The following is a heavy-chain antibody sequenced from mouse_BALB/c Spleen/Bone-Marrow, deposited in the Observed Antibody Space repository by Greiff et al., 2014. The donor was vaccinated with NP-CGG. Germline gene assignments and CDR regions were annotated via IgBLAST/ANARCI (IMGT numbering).Heavy chain of an antibody. Sequence: VQLQQSGPELVKPGASPKISCKTSGYSFTGYTLYWVKQSHGKNLQWIGLINPYNGDTNYNQKFKDKATLTVDRSSSTAYMELLSLTSEDSVVYYCARSGRPFAMDYWGQGTSVTVSS. J-gene: IGHJ4*01. D-gene: IGHD2-12*01. CDR3: ARSGRPFAMDY. CDR1: GYSFTGYT. CDR2: INPYNGDT. V-gene: IGHV1-37*01.